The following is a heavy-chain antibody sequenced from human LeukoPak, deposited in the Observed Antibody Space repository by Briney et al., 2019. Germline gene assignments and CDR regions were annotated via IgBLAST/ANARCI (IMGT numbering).Heavy chain of an antibody. D-gene: IGHD6-13*01. CDR2: INWNGGST. Sequence: GGSLRLSCAASGFTFDDYGMSWVRQAPGRGLEWVSGINWNGGSTGYADSVKGRFTISRDNAKNSLYLQMNSLRAEDTALYYCARDRAAGYYFDYWGQGTLVTVSS. CDR3: ARDRAAGYYFDY. CDR1: GFTFDDYG. V-gene: IGHV3-20*04. J-gene: IGHJ4*02.